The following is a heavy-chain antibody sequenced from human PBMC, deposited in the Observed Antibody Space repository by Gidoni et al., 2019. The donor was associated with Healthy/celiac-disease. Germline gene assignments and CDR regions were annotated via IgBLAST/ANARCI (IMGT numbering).Heavy chain of an antibody. Sequence: QVQLQESGPGLAKPSETLSLTCTVSAGSISTYYWTWIRQPAGKGLEWIGRIYTSGNTDFNPSLKSRVTMSVDTSKNQFSLKLSSVTAADTAVYYCARDLSYYDSSGYYYWGQGTLVTVSS. V-gene: IGHV4-4*07. CDR2: IYTSGNT. CDR3: ARDLSYYDSSGYYY. J-gene: IGHJ4*02. D-gene: IGHD3-22*01. CDR1: AGSISTYY.